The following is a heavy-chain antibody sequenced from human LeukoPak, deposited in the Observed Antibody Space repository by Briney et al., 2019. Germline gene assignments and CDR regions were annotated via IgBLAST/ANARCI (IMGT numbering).Heavy chain of an antibody. CDR1: GFTFSGCS. J-gene: IGHJ4*02. V-gene: IGHV3-21*04. CDR3: AKDLVTGSLDY. D-gene: IGHD3-10*01. Sequence: PGGSLRLSCAASGFTFSGCSMNWVRQAPGKGLEWVSSISSSSSYIYYADSVKGRFTISRDNAKNSLYLQMNSLRAEDTAIYYCAKDLVTGSLDYWGQGTLVTVSS. CDR2: ISSSSSYI.